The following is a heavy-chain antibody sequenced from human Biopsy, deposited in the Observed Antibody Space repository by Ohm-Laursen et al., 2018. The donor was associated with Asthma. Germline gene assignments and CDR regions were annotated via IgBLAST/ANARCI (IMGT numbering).Heavy chain of an antibody. Sequence: SLRLSCSATGFTFSNYGMHWVRQAPGKGLDWVAIISFDGSNKNYTDSVKGRFTISRDNSRNTLHLQMNSLRAEDTAVYYCAKDVFPGWELRRGPDYWGQGTLVTVSS. J-gene: IGHJ4*02. CDR3: AKDVFPGWELRRGPDY. CDR1: GFTFSNYG. CDR2: ISFDGSNK. D-gene: IGHD1-26*01. V-gene: IGHV3-30*18.